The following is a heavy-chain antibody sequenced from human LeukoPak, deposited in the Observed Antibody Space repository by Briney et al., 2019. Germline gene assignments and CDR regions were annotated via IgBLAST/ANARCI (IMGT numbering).Heavy chain of an antibody. V-gene: IGHV3-11*01. CDR1: GFTFSHYM. J-gene: IGHJ6*02. CDR2: ISSSGTTI. CDR3: AGGKSHYYGMDV. Sequence: GGSLRLSCAVSGFTFSHYMMTWVRQAPGKGLEWVSYISSSGTTIYHADSVRARFTISRDNAKNSLDLQMNSLRAEDTAVYFCAGGKSHYYGMDVWGQGTTVTVSS. D-gene: IGHD3-16*01.